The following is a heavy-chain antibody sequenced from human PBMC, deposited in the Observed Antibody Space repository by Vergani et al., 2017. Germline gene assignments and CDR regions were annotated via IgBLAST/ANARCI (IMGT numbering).Heavy chain of an antibody. J-gene: IGHJ4*02. CDR3: ARRVVAGRNSLRHLDY. D-gene: IGHD2-15*01. Sequence: QVQLVQSGAEVKKPGASVKVSCKASGYTFTGYYMHWVRQAPGQGLEWMGWVNPNSGGTNYAQKFQGRVTMTRDTSISTAYMELSRLRSDDTAVYYCARRVVAGRNSLRHLDYWGQGTLVTVSS. CDR1: GYTFTGYY. CDR2: VNPNSGGT. V-gene: IGHV1-2*02.